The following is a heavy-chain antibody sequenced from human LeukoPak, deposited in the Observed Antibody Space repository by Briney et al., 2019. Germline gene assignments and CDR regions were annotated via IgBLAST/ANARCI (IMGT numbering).Heavy chain of an antibody. CDR3: AKGSSVVVVTATNA. CDR2: VSGSGGST. Sequence: GGSLRLSCAASGFTFSSHWMHWVRRAPGKGLEYVSGVSGSGGSTYYADSVKGRFTISRDNSKNTLHLQMNSLRAEDTAIYYCAKGSSVVVVTATNAWGQGILVTVSS. D-gene: IGHD2-21*02. V-gene: IGHV3-23*01. J-gene: IGHJ5*02. CDR1: GFTFSSHW.